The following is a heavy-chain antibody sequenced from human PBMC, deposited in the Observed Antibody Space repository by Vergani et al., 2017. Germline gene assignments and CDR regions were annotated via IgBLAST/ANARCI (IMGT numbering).Heavy chain of an antibody. Sequence: EVQLLESGGGLVQPGGSLRLSCAASGFTFSSYAMSWVRQAPGKGLEWVSAISGSGGSIYYADSVKGRFTISRDNSKNTLYLQMNSLRAEDTAVYYCAPTGQAAIRMAVHYYYYGMDVWGQGTTVTVSS. CDR1: GFTFSSYA. J-gene: IGHJ6*02. D-gene: IGHD2-2*01. CDR2: ISGSGGSI. V-gene: IGHV3-23*01. CDR3: APTGQAAIRMAVHYYYYGMDV.